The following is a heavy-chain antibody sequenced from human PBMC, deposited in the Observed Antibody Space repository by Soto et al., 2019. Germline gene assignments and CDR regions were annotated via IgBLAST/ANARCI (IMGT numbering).Heavy chain of an antibody. Sequence: ASVKVSCKASGYTFIAHFIHWVRQAPGQGLEWMGWIYPDTGGTNYAQKFRDRVTMTRDTSVSTAYMEVNGLKSDDTAVYYCVRAQSRQLLLAWFDAWGQGTLVTVSS. D-gene: IGHD2-2*01. V-gene: IGHV1-2*02. CDR3: VRAQSRQLLLAWFDA. J-gene: IGHJ5*02. CDR1: GYTFIAHF. CDR2: IYPDTGGT.